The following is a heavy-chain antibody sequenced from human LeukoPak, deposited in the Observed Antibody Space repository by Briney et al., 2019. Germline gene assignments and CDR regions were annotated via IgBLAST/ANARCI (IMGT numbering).Heavy chain of an antibody. CDR3: ARDRRIVSALNYDSSQTLDY. V-gene: IGHV3-33*01. D-gene: IGHD3-22*01. CDR2: IWYDGSSK. CDR1: GFTFSSYG. J-gene: IGHJ4*02. Sequence: PGGSLRLSCAASGFTFSSYGMHWVRQAPGRGLEWVAVIWYDGSSKYYADSVKGRFTISRDNSKNTLYLQMNSLRAEDTAVYYCARDRRIVSALNYDSSQTLDYWGQGTLVTVSS.